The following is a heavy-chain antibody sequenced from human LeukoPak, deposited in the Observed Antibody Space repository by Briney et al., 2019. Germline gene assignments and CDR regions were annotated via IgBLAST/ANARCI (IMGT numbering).Heavy chain of an antibody. CDR2: IRYDGNNK. J-gene: IGHJ4*02. CDR3: AKDLTNWNDGTYFDY. Sequence: GGSLRLSCAASGFTFSPCGMPWVRQAPGKGLEWVAFIRYDGNNKYYSDSVKGRFTISRDNSKNTLYLQMNSLRAEDTAMYFCAKDLTNWNDGTYFDYWGQGTLVTVSS. CDR1: GFTFSPCG. V-gene: IGHV3-30*02. D-gene: IGHD1-1*01.